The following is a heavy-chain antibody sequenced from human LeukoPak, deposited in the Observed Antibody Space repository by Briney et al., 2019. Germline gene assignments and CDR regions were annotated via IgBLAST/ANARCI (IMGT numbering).Heavy chain of an antibody. CDR3: TTDSGAY. D-gene: IGHD3-10*01. CDR1: QFTFNNAW. Sequence: GGSLRLSCAASQFTFNNAWLTWVRQAPGKGLEWVGRVKSKTDGGTTEYAAPVQGRFTISRDESKNAMYLQMNSLKTEDTAVYFCTTDSGAYWGQGTLVTVSS. J-gene: IGHJ4*02. V-gene: IGHV3-15*01. CDR2: VKSKTDGGTT.